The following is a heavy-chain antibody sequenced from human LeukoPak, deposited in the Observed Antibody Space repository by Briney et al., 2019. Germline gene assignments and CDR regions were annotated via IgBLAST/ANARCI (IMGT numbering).Heavy chain of an antibody. CDR1: GYTFTGYY. D-gene: IGHD6-13*01. CDR3: ARGLIVAAGKGTLFDY. Sequence: ASVKVSCKASGYTFTGYYMHWVRQAPGQGLEWMGWINPDIGSTNYAQKFQGRVTMTRDTSISTAYMELSRLRSDDTAVYYCARGLIVAAGKGTLFDYWGQGTLVTVSS. CDR2: INPDIGST. J-gene: IGHJ4*02. V-gene: IGHV1-2*02.